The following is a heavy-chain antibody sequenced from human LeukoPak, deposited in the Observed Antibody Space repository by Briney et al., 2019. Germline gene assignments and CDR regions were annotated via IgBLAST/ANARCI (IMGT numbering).Heavy chain of an antibody. CDR3: ARDPPGYYMDV. CDR1: GGTFISYA. CDR2: IIPIFGTA. V-gene: IGHV1-69*05. Sequence: ASVKVSCKASGGTFISYAISWVRQAPGQGLEWMGGIIPIFGTANYAQKFQGRVTITTDESTSTAYMELSSPRSEDTAVYYCARDPPGYYMDVWGKGTTVTVSS. J-gene: IGHJ6*03.